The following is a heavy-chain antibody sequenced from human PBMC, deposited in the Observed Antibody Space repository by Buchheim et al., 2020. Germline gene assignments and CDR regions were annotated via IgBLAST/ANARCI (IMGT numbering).Heavy chain of an antibody. V-gene: IGHV3-23*01. Sequence: EVQLLESGGGLVQPGGSLRLSCAASGFTFSSYAMTWVRQAPGKGLEWVSAISGSGGCAYYADSVKGRFTISRDNFKNTLFLQMNSLRAEDTAVYYCAKDQVAYYYDSSGYYTIDYWGQGTL. D-gene: IGHD3-22*01. CDR2: ISGSGGCA. CDR1: GFTFSSYA. CDR3: AKDQVAYYYDSSGYYTIDY. J-gene: IGHJ4*02.